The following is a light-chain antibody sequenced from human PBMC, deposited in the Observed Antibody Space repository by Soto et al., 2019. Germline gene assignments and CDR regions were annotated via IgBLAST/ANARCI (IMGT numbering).Light chain of an antibody. J-gene: IGLJ3*02. CDR1: SNDVGGYDF. Sequence: QAVVTQPRSVSGSPGQSVTISCTGTSNDVGGYDFVSWYQQHPGKAPKLLIYNVNKRPSGVPDRFSGSKSGNTASLTISGLHAEHEADYYCCSYAGSYTWVFGGGTKLTVL. CDR3: CSYAGSYTWV. CDR2: NVN. V-gene: IGLV2-11*01.